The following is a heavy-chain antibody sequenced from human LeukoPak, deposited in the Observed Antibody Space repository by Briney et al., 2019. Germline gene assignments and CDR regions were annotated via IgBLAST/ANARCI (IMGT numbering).Heavy chain of an antibody. CDR2: VNHSGST. J-gene: IGHJ4*02. CDR1: SGSFSGDY. CDR3: VRQHPPEYYSDY. V-gene: IGHV4-34*01. D-gene: IGHD6-13*01. Sequence: SETLSLTCAVYSGSFSGDYWSWIRQPPGRGLEWIGEVNHSGSTNYNPSLKSRVTISVDTSKNQFSLKLTSVTAADTAVYYCVRQHPPEYYSDYWGQGTLVTVSS.